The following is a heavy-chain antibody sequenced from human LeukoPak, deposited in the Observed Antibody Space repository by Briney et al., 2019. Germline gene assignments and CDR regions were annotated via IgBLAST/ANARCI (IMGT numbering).Heavy chain of an antibody. CDR3: FPYCSRGSCYFFDY. CDR1: GFTFSSYA. Sequence: GGALRLSCAASGFTFSSYAMSWVREAPGKGLEWGSAINGSKHMTCYADSVQGRFIISRDNSQNTLYLQLNSLRVEDTAVYHCFPYCSRGSCYFFDYWGQGTLVTVSS. V-gene: IGHV3-23*01. J-gene: IGHJ4*02. CDR2: INGSKHMT. D-gene: IGHD2-15*01.